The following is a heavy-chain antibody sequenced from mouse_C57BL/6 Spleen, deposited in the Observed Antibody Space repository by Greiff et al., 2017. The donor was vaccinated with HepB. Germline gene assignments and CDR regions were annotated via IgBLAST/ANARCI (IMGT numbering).Heavy chain of an antibody. CDR1: GYTFTSYG. CDR2: IYPRSGNT. D-gene: IGHD2-1*01. V-gene: IGHV1-81*01. Sequence: VQLVESGAELARPGASVKLSCKASGYTFTSYGISWVKQRTGQGLEWIGEIYPRSGNTYYNEKFKGKATLTADKSSSTAYMELRSLTSEDSAVYLCAGKVYGNYGYAMDYWGQGTSVTVSS. J-gene: IGHJ4*01. CDR3: AGKVYGNYGYAMDY.